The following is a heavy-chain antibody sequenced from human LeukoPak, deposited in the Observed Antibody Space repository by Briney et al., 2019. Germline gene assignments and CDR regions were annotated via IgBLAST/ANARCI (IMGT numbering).Heavy chain of an antibody. CDR3: AKPMKYYGILTGYYLLYYYGMDV. CDR2: ISGSGGST. Sequence: GGSLRLSCAASGFTFSSYAMSWVRQAPGKGLEWVSAISGSGGSTYYADSVKGRFTISRDNSKNTLYLQMNSLRAEDTAVYYCAKPMKYYGILTGYYLLYYYGMDVWGQGTTVTVSS. J-gene: IGHJ6*02. V-gene: IGHV3-23*01. CDR1: GFTFSSYA. D-gene: IGHD3-9*01.